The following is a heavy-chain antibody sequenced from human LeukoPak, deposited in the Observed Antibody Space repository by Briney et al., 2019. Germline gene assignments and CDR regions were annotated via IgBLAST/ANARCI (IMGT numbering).Heavy chain of an antibody. CDR2: IKSDGST. Sequence: GGSLRLSCEASGFTFSSYWMHWVRQTPGKGLMWVARIKSDGSTIYADSVQGRFTISRDNAKNSLYLQMNSLRAEDTAVYYCASHDYGDRAPGWGQGTLVTVSS. CDR1: GFTFSSYW. D-gene: IGHD4-17*01. J-gene: IGHJ4*02. V-gene: IGHV3-74*01. CDR3: ASHDYGDRAPG.